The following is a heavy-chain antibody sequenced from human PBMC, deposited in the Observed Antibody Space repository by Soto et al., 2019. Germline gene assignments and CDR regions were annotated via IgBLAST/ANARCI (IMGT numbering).Heavy chain of an antibody. CDR3: ARCSRNSCYSYGVDV. D-gene: IGHD2-15*01. Sequence: LRLSCAASGFTFSNCGMNWVRQTPGKGLEWVSYISDSGATKHYADSVKGRFTISRDNGKDSLYLQMNSLRGEDTAVYFCARCSRNSCYSYGVDVWGQGATVTVSS. CDR2: ISDSGATK. J-gene: IGHJ6*02. V-gene: IGHV3-48*01. CDR1: GFTFSNCG.